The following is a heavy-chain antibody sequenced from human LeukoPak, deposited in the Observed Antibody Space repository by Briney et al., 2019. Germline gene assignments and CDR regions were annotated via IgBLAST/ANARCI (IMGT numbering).Heavy chain of an antibody. J-gene: IGHJ6*03. CDR2: INHSGST. CDR1: GTSITSGYY. CDR3: ARGTNTGYSSSWYFYYYYMDV. D-gene: IGHD6-13*01. Sequence: SETLSLTCDVSGTSITSGYYWSWIRQPPGKGLEWIGEINHSGSTNYDPSLKSRVTISVDTSKNQFSLKLSSVTAADTAVYYCARGTNTGYSSSWYFYYYYMDVWGKGTTVTVSS. V-gene: IGHV4-34*01.